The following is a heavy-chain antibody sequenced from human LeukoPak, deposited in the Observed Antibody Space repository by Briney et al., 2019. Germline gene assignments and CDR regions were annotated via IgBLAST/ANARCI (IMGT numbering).Heavy chain of an antibody. CDR1: GGSFSGYY. CDR3: ARSHYYDGSGYDPYFDY. CDR2: INHSGST. V-gene: IGHV4-34*01. J-gene: IGHJ4*02. Sequence: SETLSLTCAVYGGSFSGYYWSWIRQPPGKGLEWIGEINHSGSTNYNPSLKSRVTISVDTSKNQFSLKLSSVTAADTAVYYCARSHYYDGSGYDPYFDYWGQGTLVIVSS. D-gene: IGHD3-22*01.